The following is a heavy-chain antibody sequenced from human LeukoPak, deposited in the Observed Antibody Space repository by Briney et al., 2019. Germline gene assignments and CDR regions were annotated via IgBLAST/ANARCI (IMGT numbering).Heavy chain of an antibody. D-gene: IGHD2-8*01. CDR2: ISRDGGTT. CDR1: GFTFDDYT. J-gene: IGHJ4*02. V-gene: IGHV3-43*01. CDR3: TKDRYCTTTFCPLDY. Sequence: GGSLRLSCAASGFTFDDYTFHWVRQAPGKGLEWVSLISRDGGTTYYADSVRGRFTISRDNSTTSLYLQMNSLRTEDTALYYCTKDRYCTTTFCPLDYWGQGTLVTVSS.